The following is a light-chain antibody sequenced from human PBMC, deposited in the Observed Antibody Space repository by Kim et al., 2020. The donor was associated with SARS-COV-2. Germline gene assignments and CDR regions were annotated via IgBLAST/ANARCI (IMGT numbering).Light chain of an antibody. CDR1: KGGSRH. CDR2: QNV. J-gene: IGLJ2*01. Sequence: SLSPGQTASITGSGDKGGSRHTSWYQQRPGQSPVLVIFQNVQRPTGVPEQFSGSKSGNTATLTISGTQTMDEADYYCSVWDSSTVLFGGGTQLTVL. CDR3: SVWDSSTVL. V-gene: IGLV3-1*01.